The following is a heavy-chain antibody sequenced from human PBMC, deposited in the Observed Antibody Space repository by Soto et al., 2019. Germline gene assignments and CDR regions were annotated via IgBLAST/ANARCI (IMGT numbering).Heavy chain of an antibody. D-gene: IGHD6-19*01. CDR1: GYTFTSYY. J-gene: IGHJ4*02. CDR2: INPSGGST. Sequence: GASVKVSCKASGYTFTSYYMHWVRQAPGQGLEWMGIINPSGGSTSYAQKFQGRVTMTRDTSTSTVYMELSSLRSEDTAVYYCARVGGSIAVAGTGPFDYWGQGTLVTAPQ. V-gene: IGHV1-46*01. CDR3: ARVGGSIAVAGTGPFDY.